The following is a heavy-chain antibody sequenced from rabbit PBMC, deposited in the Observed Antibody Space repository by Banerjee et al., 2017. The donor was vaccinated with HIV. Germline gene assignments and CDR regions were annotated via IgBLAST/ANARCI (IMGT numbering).Heavy chain of an antibody. CDR3: ARGNTGGAGDGLNL. V-gene: IGHV1S45*01. CDR1: GIAFSTNYW. J-gene: IGHJ4*01. D-gene: IGHD7-1*01. Sequence: QEQLVESGGDLVKPGASLTLTCTASGIAFSTNYWICWVRQAPGKGLEWIACNYAGGSGSTYYASWATGRFTVSRTSSTTVTLQMTSLTAADTATYFCARGNTGGAGDGLNLWGQGTLVTVS. CDR2: NYAGGSGST.